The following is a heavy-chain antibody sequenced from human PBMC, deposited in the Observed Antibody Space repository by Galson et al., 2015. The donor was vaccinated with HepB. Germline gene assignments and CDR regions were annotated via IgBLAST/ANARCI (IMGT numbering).Heavy chain of an antibody. CDR3: AMSSSCCSGFDY. Sequence: SLRLSCAASGFTFSSYAMSWVRQAPGKGLEWVSAISGSGGSTYYADSVKGRFTISRDNSKNTLYLQMNSLRAEDTAVYYCAMSSSCCSGFDYWVQGTLVTISS. CDR2: ISGSGGST. D-gene: IGHD2-2*01. CDR1: GFTFSSYA. V-gene: IGHV3-23*01. J-gene: IGHJ4*02.